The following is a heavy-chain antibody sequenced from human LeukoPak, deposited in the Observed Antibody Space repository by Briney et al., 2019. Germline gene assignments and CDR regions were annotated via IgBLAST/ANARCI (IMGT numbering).Heavy chain of an antibody. CDR1: GFTFSSYS. D-gene: IGHD4-17*01. Sequence: GGSLRLSCAASGFTFSSYSMNWVRQAPGKGLEWVSSISSSSSYIYYADSVKGRFTISRDNAKNSLYLQMNSLRAEDTAVYYCARDRTLDYGDYVPYYYYYYMDVWGKGTTVTVSS. CDR3: ARDRTLDYGDYVPYYYYYYMDV. V-gene: IGHV3-21*01. CDR2: ISSSSSYI. J-gene: IGHJ6*03.